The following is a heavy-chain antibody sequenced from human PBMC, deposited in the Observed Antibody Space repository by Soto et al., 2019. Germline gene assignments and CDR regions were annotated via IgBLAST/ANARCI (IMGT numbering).Heavy chain of an antibody. CDR2: IIPIFGTA. J-gene: IGHJ2*01. D-gene: IGHD3-22*01. V-gene: IGHV1-69*13. Sequence: SVKVSCKASGGTFSSYAISWVRQAPGQGLEWMGGIIPIFGTANYAQEFQGRVTITADESTSTAYMELSSLRSEDTAVYYCARTYDSSGYAANWYFDLWGRGTLVTVSS. CDR3: ARTYDSSGYAANWYFDL. CDR1: GGTFSSYA.